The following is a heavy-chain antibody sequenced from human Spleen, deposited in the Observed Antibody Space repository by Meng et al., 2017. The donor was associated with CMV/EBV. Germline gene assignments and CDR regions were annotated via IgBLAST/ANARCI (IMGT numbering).Heavy chain of an antibody. J-gene: IGHJ4*02. CDR3: ARVARFDFWSTYNPIDY. D-gene: IGHD3-3*01. Sequence: ASVKVSCKASGYTFTGYYMNWVRQAPGQGLEWMGGINPNNGGTKYAQRFQGRVTMARDTSISTAYMELSRLRFDDTAVYYCARVARFDFWSTYNPIDYWGQGTLVTVSS. CDR1: GYTFTGYY. CDR2: INPNNGGT. V-gene: IGHV1-2*02.